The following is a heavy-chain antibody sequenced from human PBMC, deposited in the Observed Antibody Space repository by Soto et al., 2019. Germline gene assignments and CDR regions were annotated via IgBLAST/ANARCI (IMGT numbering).Heavy chain of an antibody. CDR2: ISSSSSYT. D-gene: IGHD6-6*01. CDR3: ARAEYSSSSAWGFEP. CDR1: GFSFSDYY. Sequence: QVQLVESGGGLVKPGGSLRLSSAAFGFSFSDYYMSWVRQAPGKGLEWVSYISSSSSYTNYADSVKGRFTISRDNAKNSLYLQMNSLRAEDTAVYYCARAEYSSSSAWGFEPWGQGTLVTVSS. V-gene: IGHV3-11*06. J-gene: IGHJ5*02.